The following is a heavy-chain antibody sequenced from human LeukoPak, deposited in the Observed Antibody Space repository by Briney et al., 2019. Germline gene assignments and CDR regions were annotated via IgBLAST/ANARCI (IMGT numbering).Heavy chain of an antibody. CDR2: INHSGST. CDR3: ARDGSGTFDYYYYYGMDV. J-gene: IGHJ6*02. CDR1: GGSFSGYY. D-gene: IGHD6-13*01. V-gene: IGHV4-34*01. Sequence: PSETLSLTCAVYGGSFSGYYWSWIRQPPGKGLEWIGEINHSGSTNYNPSLKSRVTMSVDTSKNQFSLKLSSVTAADTAVYYCARDGSGTFDYYYYYGMDVWGQGTTVTVSS.